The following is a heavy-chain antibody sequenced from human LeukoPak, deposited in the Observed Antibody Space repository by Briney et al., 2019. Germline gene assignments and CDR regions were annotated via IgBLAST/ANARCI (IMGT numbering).Heavy chain of an antibody. CDR1: GFTFSSYG. V-gene: IGHV3-30*02. Sequence: GGSLRLSCAASGFTFSSYGMHWVRQAPGKGLEWVAFIRYDGSNKYYADSVKGRFTISRDNSKNTLYLQMNSLRAEDTAVYYCAKDCSWERPDAFDIWGQGTMVTVSS. CDR3: AKDCSWERPDAFDI. D-gene: IGHD1-1*01. J-gene: IGHJ3*02. CDR2: IRYDGSNK.